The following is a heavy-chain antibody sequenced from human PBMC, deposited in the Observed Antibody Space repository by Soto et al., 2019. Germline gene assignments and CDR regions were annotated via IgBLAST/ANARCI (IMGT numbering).Heavy chain of an antibody. CDR2: FLPILDKT. CDR1: GGTFSDYT. Sequence: QIQLVHSGAEVRKPGSSVKVSCTFSGGTFSDYTINWVRQAPGHGREWLGRFLPILDKTHYVQRFKGRVTIAADTSPDPSPNTFSLELNSLTSDDTAIYYCATDHSMRYGDYLFDHWGQGALVTVSS. V-gene: IGHV1-69*08. J-gene: IGHJ4*02. CDR3: ATDHSMRYGDYLFDH. D-gene: IGHD4-17*01.